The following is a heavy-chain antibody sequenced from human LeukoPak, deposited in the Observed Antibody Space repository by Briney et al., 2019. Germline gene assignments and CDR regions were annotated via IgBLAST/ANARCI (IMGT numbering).Heavy chain of an antibody. D-gene: IGHD3-22*01. CDR1: GFTFSSYE. Sequence: GGSLRLSCAASGFTFSSYEMNWVRQAPGKGLEWVSYISIGGSTIYYADSVKGRFTLSRDNAKNSLYLQMNSLRDEDTAVYYCARAQYYYDSYPIDFDSWGQGTLVTVSS. V-gene: IGHV3-48*03. CDR2: ISIGGSTI. J-gene: IGHJ4*02. CDR3: ARAQYYYDSYPIDFDS.